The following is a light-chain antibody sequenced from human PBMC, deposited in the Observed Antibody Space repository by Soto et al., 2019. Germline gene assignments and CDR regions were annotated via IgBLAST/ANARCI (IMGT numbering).Light chain of an antibody. CDR3: CSYADYGTWV. Sequence: QSALTQPPSASGFPGQSVTISCTGTSSDVGGFNFVSWYQQHPGKPPTLMIYEVSKRPSGVPDRFSASKAGNTASLTVSGLQAEDEADYYCCSYADYGTWVFGGGTKLTVL. V-gene: IGLV2-8*01. CDR1: SSDVGGFNF. CDR2: EVS. J-gene: IGLJ3*02.